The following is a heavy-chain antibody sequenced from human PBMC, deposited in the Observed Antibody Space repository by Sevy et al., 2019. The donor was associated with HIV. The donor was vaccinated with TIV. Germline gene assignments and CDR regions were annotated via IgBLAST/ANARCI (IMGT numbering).Heavy chain of an antibody. D-gene: IGHD4-17*01. V-gene: IGHV3-11*01. CDR3: ARDHVKDGDLGDYYYYAMDV. J-gene: IGHJ6*02. CDR2: ISGSDGTI. CDR1: GVTFSDYY. Sequence: GGSLRLSCAASGVTFSDYYMGWIRQAPGKGLEWISYISGSDGTIYYADSVKGRFSISRDNAKNSLHLQMNSLRAEDTAVYDCARDHVKDGDLGDYYYYAMDVWGQGTTVTVSS.